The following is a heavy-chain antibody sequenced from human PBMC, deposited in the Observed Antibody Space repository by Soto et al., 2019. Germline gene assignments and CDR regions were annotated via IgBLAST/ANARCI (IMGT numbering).Heavy chain of an antibody. D-gene: IGHD4-17*01. J-gene: IGHJ5*02. CDR3: ARLKQDYAVA. Sequence: QVQLVQSGAEVKKPGASVKVSCKASGYTFTSYDINWVRLATGQGLEWMGWMNPNSGNTAYAQKFQGRVTMTSNTSTSTAYMELSSRRSEDTAVYYWARLKQDYAVAWGQGTLVTVSS. V-gene: IGHV1-8*01. CDR1: GYTFTSYD. CDR2: MNPNSGNT.